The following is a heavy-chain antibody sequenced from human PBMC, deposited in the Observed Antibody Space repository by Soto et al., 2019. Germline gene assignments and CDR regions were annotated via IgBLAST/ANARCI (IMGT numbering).Heavy chain of an antibody. J-gene: IGHJ4*02. Sequence: GGSLRLSCAASGFTFSSYAMSWVRQAPGKGLEWVSAISGSGGSTYYADSVKGRFTISRDNSKNTLYLQMNSLRAEDTAVYYCAKVYYYDSSGYSALDYWGQGTLVTVSS. CDR3: AKVYYYDSSGYSALDY. V-gene: IGHV3-23*01. D-gene: IGHD3-22*01. CDR2: ISGSGGST. CDR1: GFTFSSYA.